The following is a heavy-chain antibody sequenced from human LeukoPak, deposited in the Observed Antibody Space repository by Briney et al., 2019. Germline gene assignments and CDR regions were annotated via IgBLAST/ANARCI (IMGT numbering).Heavy chain of an antibody. Sequence: PSETLSLTCTVSGGSMSSSSYFWGWIRQPPGKGLEWIGSIYYIGITYCNPSLRSRLSISVDTSKNQFSLRLSSVTAADTAVYYCARLFQYSSSSRFFQHWGLGTLVTVSS. V-gene: IGHV4-39*01. D-gene: IGHD6-6*01. J-gene: IGHJ1*01. CDR3: ARLFQYSSSSRFFQH. CDR1: GGSMSSSSYF. CDR2: IYYIGIT.